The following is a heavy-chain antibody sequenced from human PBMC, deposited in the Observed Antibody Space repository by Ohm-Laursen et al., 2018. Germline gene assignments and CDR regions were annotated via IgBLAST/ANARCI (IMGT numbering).Heavy chain of an antibody. CDR1: GYTFTSYD. D-gene: IGHD4-17*01. CDR2: INPSGGST. J-gene: IGHJ4*02. Sequence: ASVKVSCNASGYTFTSYDINWVRQPPGQGLEWMGTINPSGGSTSYAQKFQGRVTMTRDTSTSTVYMQLRTLRSEDTAVYYCARRYGDYYFDYWGQGTLVTVSS. V-gene: IGHV1-46*01. CDR3: ARRYGDYYFDY.